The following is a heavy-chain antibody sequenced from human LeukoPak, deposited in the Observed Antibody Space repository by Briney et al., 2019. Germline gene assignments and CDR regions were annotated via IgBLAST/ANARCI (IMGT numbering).Heavy chain of an antibody. V-gene: IGHV4-59*08. D-gene: IGHD3-10*01. CDR3: ERLGSFRGVSWVEY. CDR2: IYYSGST. J-gene: IGHJ4*02. CDR1: GGSISSYY. Sequence: SETLSLTCTVSGGSISSYYWSWIRQPPGKGLECIGYIYYSGSTYYNPSLQSRVTISVDTSKNQFSLKLTSVTAADTAVYYCERLGSFRGVSWVEYWGQGTLVSVSS.